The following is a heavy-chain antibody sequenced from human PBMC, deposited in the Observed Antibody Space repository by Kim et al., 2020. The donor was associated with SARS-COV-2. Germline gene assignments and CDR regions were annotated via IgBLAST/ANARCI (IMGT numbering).Heavy chain of an antibody. CDR3: ARTRIMITFGGVIARYFDL. Sequence: SETLSLTCAVYGGSFSGYYWSWIRQPPGKGLEWIGEINHSGSTNYNPSLKSRVTISVDTSKNQFSLKLSSVTAADTAVYYCARTRIMITFGGVIARYFDLWGRGTLVTVSS. CDR2: INHSGST. J-gene: IGHJ2*01. D-gene: IGHD3-16*02. CDR1: GGSFSGYY. V-gene: IGHV4-34*01.